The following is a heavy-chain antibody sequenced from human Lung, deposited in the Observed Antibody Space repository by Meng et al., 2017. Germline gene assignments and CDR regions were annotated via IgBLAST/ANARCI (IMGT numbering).Heavy chain of an antibody. J-gene: IGHJ4*02. CDR2: INHSGST. V-gene: IGHV4-34*01. Sequence: VQLHQVGAGLLKPSETLSLTCVVSGGSLSDYYWSWIRQPPGKGLEWIGEINHSGSTNYNPSLESRATISVDTSQNNLSLKLSSVTAADSAVYYCARGPTTMAHDFDYWGQGTLVTVSS. CDR3: ARGPTTMAHDFDY. D-gene: IGHD4-11*01. CDR1: GGSLSDYY.